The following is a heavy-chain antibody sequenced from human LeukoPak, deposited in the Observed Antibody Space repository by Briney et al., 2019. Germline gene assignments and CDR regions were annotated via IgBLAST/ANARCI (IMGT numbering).Heavy chain of an antibody. CDR1: GGSFRGYY. CDR3: ARMGYQLLDDAFDI. V-gene: IGHV4-34*01. D-gene: IGHD2-2*01. CDR2: INHSGST. Sequence: PSETLSLTCAVYGGSFRGYYWSWIRQPPGKGLEWIGEINHSGSTNYNPSLKSRVTISVDTSKNQFSLKLSSVTAADTAVYYCARMGYQLLDDAFDIWGQGTMVTVSS. J-gene: IGHJ3*02.